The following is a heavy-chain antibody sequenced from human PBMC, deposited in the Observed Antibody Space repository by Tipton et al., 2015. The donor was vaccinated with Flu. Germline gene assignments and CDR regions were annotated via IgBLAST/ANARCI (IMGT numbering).Heavy chain of an antibody. V-gene: IGHV3-15*01. D-gene: IGHD2-15*01. CDR1: GFTFSKAW. J-gene: IGHJ5*02. CDR2: IKSKSDGGTT. Sequence: VQLVQSGGGFVKPGGSLRLSCAASGFTFSKAWMTWVRQAPGKGLEWVGRIKSKSDGGTTDYAAPVKGRVTISRDDSKNTLYLQMNSLKTEDTAMYYCTTDSPMGYCSGGSCYWFDPWGQGTLVTVSS. CDR3: TTDSPMGYCSGGSCYWFDP.